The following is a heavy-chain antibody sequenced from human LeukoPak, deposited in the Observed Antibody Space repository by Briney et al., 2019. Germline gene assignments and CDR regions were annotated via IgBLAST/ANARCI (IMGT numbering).Heavy chain of an antibody. V-gene: IGHV3-74*01. Sequence: GGSLRLSCATSDFSFRSHWMHWVRQAPGKGLVWVSRIIGDGNSISYAGSVKGRFTISRDNAKNTLYLQMNSLRVEDTAVYYCARGHVTGSDRHWDYWGQGVLVTVSS. J-gene: IGHJ4*02. D-gene: IGHD3-9*01. CDR2: IIGDGNSI. CDR3: ARGHVTGSDRHWDY. CDR1: DFSFRSHW.